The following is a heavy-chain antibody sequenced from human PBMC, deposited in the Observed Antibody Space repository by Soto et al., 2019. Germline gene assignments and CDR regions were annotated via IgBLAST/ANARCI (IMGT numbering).Heavy chain of an antibody. CDR3: ARNQEVRGVIIPYHYYGMDV. D-gene: IGHD3-10*01. V-gene: IGHV4-59*08. CDR2: IYYSRSTT. CDR1: GGSISNYY. Sequence: QVQLQESGPGLVKPSETLSLTCTVSGGSISNYYWSWIRQPPGKGLEWIGYIYYSRSTTDYSHSLKGRVTRSVDTSTNQFSLKLSSVTAADTAVYYWARNQEVRGVIIPYHYYGMDVWGQGHTVTVSS. J-gene: IGHJ6*02.